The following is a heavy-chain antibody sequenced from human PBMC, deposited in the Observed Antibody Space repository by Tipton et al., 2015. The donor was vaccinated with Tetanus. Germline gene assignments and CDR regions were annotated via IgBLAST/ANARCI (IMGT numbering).Heavy chain of an antibody. J-gene: IGHJ4*02. Sequence: QLVQSGAEVKKPGDSLKISCKASGYSFTNYWIGWVRQMPGKGLEWMGIIYPGDSDTRCSPSFEGLVTISAARSTSTAYVQWSSLTASDTAVYYCARQADYNILTGYYYYLDYWGQGSLVTVSS. D-gene: IGHD3-9*01. V-gene: IGHV5-51*01. CDR2: IYPGDSDT. CDR3: ARQADYNILTGYYYYLDY. CDR1: GYSFTNYW.